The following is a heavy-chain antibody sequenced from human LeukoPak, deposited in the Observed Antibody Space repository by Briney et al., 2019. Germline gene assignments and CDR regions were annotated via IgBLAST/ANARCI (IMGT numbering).Heavy chain of an antibody. Sequence: GSLRLSCAASGFTFSSYSMNWVRPAPGKGLEWVSYISDRSSTKYYADSVKGRFTISRDNAKNSVFLQMNSLRAEDTAVHYCARDKSGSYFFPFDYWGQGTLVTASS. J-gene: IGHJ4*02. CDR3: ARDKSGSYFFPFDY. CDR1: GFTFSSYS. V-gene: IGHV3-48*01. D-gene: IGHD1-26*01. CDR2: ISDRSSTK.